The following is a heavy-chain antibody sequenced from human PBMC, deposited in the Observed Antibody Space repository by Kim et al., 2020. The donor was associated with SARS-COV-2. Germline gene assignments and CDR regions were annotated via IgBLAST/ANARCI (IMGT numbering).Heavy chain of an antibody. J-gene: IGHJ4*02. CDR2: NT. CDR3: ARGSSSGSYY. D-gene: IGHD6-19*01. Sequence: NTNYAQKLQGRVTMTTDTTTSTAYMELRSLRSDDTAVYYCARGSSSGSYYWGQGTLVTVSS. V-gene: IGHV1-18*01.